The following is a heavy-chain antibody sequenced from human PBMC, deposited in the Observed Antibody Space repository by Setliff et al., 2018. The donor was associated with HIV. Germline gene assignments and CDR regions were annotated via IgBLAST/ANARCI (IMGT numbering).Heavy chain of an antibody. Sequence: PSETLSLTCAVYVGSFSGYYWSWIRQPPGKGLEWIGEINHSGSTNYNPSLKSRVTILVDTSKNQFSLNLSSVTVADTAMYYCASPLGSSGYGAFNIWGQGTMVTVSS. D-gene: IGHD3-22*01. CDR2: INHSGST. J-gene: IGHJ3*02. CDR3: ASPLGSSGYGAFNI. CDR1: VGSFSGYY. V-gene: IGHV4-34*01.